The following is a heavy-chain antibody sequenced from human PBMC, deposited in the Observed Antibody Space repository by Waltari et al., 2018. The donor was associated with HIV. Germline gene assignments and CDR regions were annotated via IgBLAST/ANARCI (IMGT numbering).Heavy chain of an antibody. V-gene: IGHV3-15*01. CDR1: QLSFEALG. Sequence: EVQVVESGGGLVEPGGSLRVSCARFQLSFEALGKTWVRQAQGRGLEWVGRIKSKRDGGATDYAASVKGRFVISRDDSQNTLYLQMSGLRTEDTAIYYCTTGGYPTEAFDVWGQGTMVTVSP. CDR3: TTGGYPTEAFDV. D-gene: IGHD5-12*01. J-gene: IGHJ3*01. CDR2: IKSKRDGGAT.